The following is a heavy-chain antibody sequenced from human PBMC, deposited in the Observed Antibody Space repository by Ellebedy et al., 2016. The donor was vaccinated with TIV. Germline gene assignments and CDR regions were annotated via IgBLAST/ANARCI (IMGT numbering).Heavy chain of an antibody. CDR1: GFNLNDHY. CDR3: VGVGRWLQYFDY. CDR2: ARSKVDRYST. V-gene: IGHV3-72*01. Sequence: PGGSLRLSCLTSGFNLNDHYIDWVRQAPGKGLEWVGRARSKVDRYSTEHAASVKGSFTISRDDSKNSLYLQMNSLKTGDTAVYYCVGVGRWLQYFDYWGQGILVTVSS. D-gene: IGHD5-24*01. J-gene: IGHJ4*02.